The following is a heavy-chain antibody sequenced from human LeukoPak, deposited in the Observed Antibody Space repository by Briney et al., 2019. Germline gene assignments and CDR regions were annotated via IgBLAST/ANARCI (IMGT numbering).Heavy chain of an antibody. CDR3: ARDHAQGSGWDLDY. CDR1: GFTFSSYS. CDR2: ISSSSSYI. Sequence: GGSLRLSCAASGFTFSSYSMNWVRQAPGKGLEWVSSISSSSSYIYYADSVKGRFTISRDNAKNSLYLRMNSLRAEDTAVYYCARDHAQGSGWDLDYWGQGTLVTVSS. V-gene: IGHV3-21*01. D-gene: IGHD6-19*01. J-gene: IGHJ4*02.